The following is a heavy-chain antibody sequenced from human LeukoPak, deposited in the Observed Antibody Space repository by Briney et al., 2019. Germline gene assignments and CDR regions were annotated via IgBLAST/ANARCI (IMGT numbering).Heavy chain of an antibody. D-gene: IGHD4-11*01. Sequence: ASETLSLTRAVYRGAFSGYYWNWIRQPPGKGLEWIGEINHSGSTNYNPSLKSRVTVSVDTSKNQFSLKLSSVTAADTAVYYCARADLTTQGAFDIWGQGTMVTVSS. CDR3: ARADLTTQGAFDI. V-gene: IGHV4-34*01. J-gene: IGHJ3*02. CDR1: RGAFSGYY. CDR2: INHSGST.